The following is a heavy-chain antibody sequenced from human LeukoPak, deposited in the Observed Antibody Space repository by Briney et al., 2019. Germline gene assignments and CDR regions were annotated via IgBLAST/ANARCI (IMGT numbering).Heavy chain of an antibody. CDR2: IWYDGSNK. Sequence: GGSLRLSCAASGFTFGSYDMHWVRQAPGKGLEWVAVIWYDGSNKYYADSVKGRFTISRDISKNTLYLQINSLRAEDTAVYYCARHKDWTFDYWGQGTLVTVSS. D-gene: IGHD3/OR15-3a*01. J-gene: IGHJ4*02. V-gene: IGHV3-33*01. CDR1: GFTFGSYD. CDR3: ARHKDWTFDY.